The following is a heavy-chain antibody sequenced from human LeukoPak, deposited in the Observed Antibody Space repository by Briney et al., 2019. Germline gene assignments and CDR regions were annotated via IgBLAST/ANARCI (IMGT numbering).Heavy chain of an antibody. CDR3: AKDLSTSWYYFDY. V-gene: IGHV3-9*03. CDR2: ISWNSGSI. CDR1: GFTFDDYA. Sequence: GGSLRLSCAASGFTFDDYAMHWVRQAPGKGLEWVSGISWNSGSIGYADSVKGRFTISRDNAKNSLYLQMNSLRAEDMALYYCAKDLSTSWYYFDYWGQGTLVTVSS. J-gene: IGHJ4*02. D-gene: IGHD6-13*01.